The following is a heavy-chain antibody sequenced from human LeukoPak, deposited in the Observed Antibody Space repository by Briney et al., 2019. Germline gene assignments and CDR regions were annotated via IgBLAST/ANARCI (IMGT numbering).Heavy chain of an antibody. CDR1: GFIFSDFD. CDR2: ISRSGRST. J-gene: IGHJ4*02. Sequence: GGSLRLSCAASGFIFSDFDMSWVRQAPGKGLEWVSAISRSGRSTYYADSVKGRFTISRDNSKNTLYLEMNSLRADDTAAYYCAKAVAVALDYWGQGTLVTVSS. CDR3: AKAVAVALDY. V-gene: IGHV3-23*01. D-gene: IGHD6-19*01.